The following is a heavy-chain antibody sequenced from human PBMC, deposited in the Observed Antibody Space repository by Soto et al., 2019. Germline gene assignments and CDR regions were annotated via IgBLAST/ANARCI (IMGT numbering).Heavy chain of an antibody. CDR3: ARDEDSSGWTGGPWGD. J-gene: IGHJ4*02. CDR2: ISAYNGNT. CDR1: GYTFTSYG. Sequence: QVQLVQSGAEVKKPGASVKVSCKASGYTFTSYGISWVRQAPGQGLEWMGWISAYNGNTNYAQKLQGRVTMTTDTSTSTAYRELRSLRSDDTAVDYCARDEDSSGWTGGPWGDWGQGTLVTVSS. V-gene: IGHV1-18*01. D-gene: IGHD6-19*01.